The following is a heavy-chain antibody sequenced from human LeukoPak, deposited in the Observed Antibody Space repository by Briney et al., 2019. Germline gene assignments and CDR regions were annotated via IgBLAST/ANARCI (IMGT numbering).Heavy chain of an antibody. CDR1: GYTFTSYA. D-gene: IGHD5-18*01. V-gene: IGHV1-3*01. CDR2: INAGNGNT. Sequence: ASVTVSCKASGYTFTSYAMHWVRQAPGQRLEWMGWINAGNGNTKYSQKFQGRVTITRDTSASTAYMELSSLRSEGTAVYYCARDKGYSYGYAFDYWGQGTLVTVSS. CDR3: ARDKGYSYGYAFDY. J-gene: IGHJ4*02.